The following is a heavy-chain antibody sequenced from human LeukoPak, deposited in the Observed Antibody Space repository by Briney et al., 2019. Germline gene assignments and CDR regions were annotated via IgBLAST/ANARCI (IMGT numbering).Heavy chain of an antibody. D-gene: IGHD6-13*01. CDR1: GFTFSSYS. CDR3: ARGEADLRQQLVYFQGPYYYYGMDV. J-gene: IGHJ6*02. CDR2: ISSSSSYI. Sequence: GGSLRLSCAASGFTFSSYSMNWVRQAPGKGLEWVSSISSSSSYIYYADSVKGRFTISRDNAKNSLYLQMNSLRAEDTAVYCCARGEADLRQQLVYFQGPYYYYGMDVWGQGTTVTVSS. V-gene: IGHV3-21*01.